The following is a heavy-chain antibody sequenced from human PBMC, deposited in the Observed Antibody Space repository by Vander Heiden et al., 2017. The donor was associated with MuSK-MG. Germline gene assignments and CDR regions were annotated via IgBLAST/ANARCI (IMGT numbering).Heavy chain of an antibody. CDR1: GGSISSYY. Sequence: QVQLQESGPGLVKPSETLSLTCTVSGGSISSYYWSWIRQPPGKGLEWIGYIYYSGSTNYNPSLKSRVTISVDTSKNQFSLKLSSVTAADTAGYYCATERYSSGWYDYWGQGTLVTVSS. CDR3: ATERYSSGWYDY. J-gene: IGHJ4*02. D-gene: IGHD6-19*01. V-gene: IGHV4-59*01. CDR2: IYYSGST.